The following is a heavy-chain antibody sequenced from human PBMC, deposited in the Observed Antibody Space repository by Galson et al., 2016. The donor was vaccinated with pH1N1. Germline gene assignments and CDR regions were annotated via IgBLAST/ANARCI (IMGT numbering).Heavy chain of an antibody. V-gene: IGHV2-5*02. CDR3: AHREVMITNAFDF. J-gene: IGHJ3*01. CDR2: IYWDEDK. Sequence: PALVKPTQTLTLTCTFSGFSLNSSGMGVGWIRQPPGKALEWLALIYWDEDKRYSPSLKTRLTINKDTSKNQVVLMMTNMDPLDTATYYCAHREVMITNAFDFWGQGTMVTVSS. CDR1: GFSLNSSGMG. D-gene: IGHD3-16*01.